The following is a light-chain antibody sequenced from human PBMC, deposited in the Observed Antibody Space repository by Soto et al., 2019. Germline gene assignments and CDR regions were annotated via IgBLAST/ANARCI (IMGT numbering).Light chain of an antibody. CDR3: SSYTSSTTRV. CDR2: DVS. V-gene: IGLV2-14*01. Sequence: QSALTQPASVSGSPGQSITISCTGTSSDVGDYNYVSWYQEHPGKAPKLMIYDVSNRPSRVSNRFSGSKSGSTASLTISGLQAEDEADYYCSSYTSSTTRVFGTGTKLTVL. CDR1: SSDVGDYNY. J-gene: IGLJ1*01.